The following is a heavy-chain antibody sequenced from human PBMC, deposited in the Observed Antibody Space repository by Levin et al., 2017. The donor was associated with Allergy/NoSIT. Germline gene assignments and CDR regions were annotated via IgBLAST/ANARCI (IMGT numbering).Heavy chain of an antibody. CDR3: ARRCEGSCYHPFDY. CDR2: IYYSGST. Sequence: SETLSLTCTVSGGSISSSSYYWGWIRQPPGKGLEWIGSIYYSGSTYYNPSLKSRVTISVDTSKNQFSLKLSSVTAADTAVYYCARRCEGSCYHPFDYWGQGTLVTVSS. V-gene: IGHV4-39*01. J-gene: IGHJ4*02. D-gene: IGHD2-15*01. CDR1: GGSISSSSYY.